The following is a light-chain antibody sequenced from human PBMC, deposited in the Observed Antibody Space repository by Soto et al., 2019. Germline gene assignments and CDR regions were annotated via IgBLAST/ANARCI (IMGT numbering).Light chain of an antibody. CDR3: QQRSNWPIT. J-gene: IGKJ5*01. Sequence: EIVLTQSPATLSLSPGERATLSCRASQSVSSYLAWYQQKPGQAPRLLIYDASNRATGIPARFSGSGSGTDFHLTISRLGPEDFAVYYCQQRSNWPITFGQGTRLEMK. V-gene: IGKV3-11*01. CDR2: DAS. CDR1: QSVSSY.